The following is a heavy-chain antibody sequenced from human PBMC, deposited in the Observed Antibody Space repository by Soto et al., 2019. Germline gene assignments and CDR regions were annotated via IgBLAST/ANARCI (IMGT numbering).Heavy chain of an antibody. CDR3: VLSSGWYGSFDY. Sequence: EVQLVQSGAEVKKAGESLRISCKGSGYSFSSYWISWVRQMPGKGLEWMGRIDPSDSYTNYSPSFQGHVTISADKSIRTAYLQWSRLKASDTAMYYCVLSSGWYGSFDYWGQGTLVTVSS. CDR1: GYSFSSYW. V-gene: IGHV5-10-1*01. J-gene: IGHJ4*02. D-gene: IGHD6-19*01. CDR2: IDPSDSYT.